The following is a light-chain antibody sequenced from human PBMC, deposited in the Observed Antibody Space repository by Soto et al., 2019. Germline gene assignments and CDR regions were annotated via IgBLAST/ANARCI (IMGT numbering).Light chain of an antibody. V-gene: IGKV3-20*01. J-gene: IGKJ1*01. CDR2: GAS. CDR1: QSVGNNY. CDR3: QQYAGSPPRT. Sequence: EIVLTQSPGTLSLSPGERASLSCRASQSVGNNYLAWYQQKPGQAPRLLIFGASSRATGITDRFSGSGSGTDFTLTISRLEPEDFAVYYCQQYAGSPPRTFGQGTKVEIK.